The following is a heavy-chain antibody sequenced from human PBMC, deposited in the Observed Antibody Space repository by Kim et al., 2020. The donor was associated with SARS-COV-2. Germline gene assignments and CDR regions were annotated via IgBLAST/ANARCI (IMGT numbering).Heavy chain of an antibody. Sequence: GGSLRLSCAASGFIFTSCAMHWVRQSPGKGLEWVAAISYDGSTKYYADSVKGRFTISRDNSKNTLYLQMSSLTTEDTALYYCATYRTTVTTWVRIFDYWGQGTLVTVSS. J-gene: IGHJ4*02. CDR1: GFIFTSCA. V-gene: IGHV3-30*04. CDR2: ISYDGSTK. CDR3: ATYRTTVTTWVRIFDY. D-gene: IGHD4-17*01.